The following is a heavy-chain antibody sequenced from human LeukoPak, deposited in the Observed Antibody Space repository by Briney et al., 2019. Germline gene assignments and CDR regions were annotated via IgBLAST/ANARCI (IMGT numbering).Heavy chain of an antibody. J-gene: IGHJ4*02. CDR1: GFTFSSYG. Sequence: HPGGSLRLSCAASGFTFSSYGMHWVRQAPGKGLEWVAFIRYDGSNKYYADSVKGRFTISRDNSKNTLYLQMNSLRAEDTAVYYCAGSGYYYRRSPFDYWGQGTLVTVSS. CDR2: IRYDGSNK. V-gene: IGHV3-30*02. D-gene: IGHD3-22*01. CDR3: AGSGYYYRRSPFDY.